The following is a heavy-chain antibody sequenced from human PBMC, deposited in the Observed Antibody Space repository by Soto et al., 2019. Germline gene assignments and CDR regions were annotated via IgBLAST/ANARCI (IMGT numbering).Heavy chain of an antibody. V-gene: IGHV3-30-3*01. D-gene: IGHD1-1*01. CDR3: ARRLVGQYASTALADGFDP. Sequence: QVQLVESGGGVVQPGRSLRLSCAASGFTFSSYAMHWVRQAPGKGLEWVAVISYDGSNKNYADSVRGRFTISRDNSQNTLYLHMNSLRVEDTAVYYCARRLVGQYASTALADGFDPWGQGTLVTVSS. CDR1: GFTFSSYA. CDR2: ISYDGSNK. J-gene: IGHJ5*02.